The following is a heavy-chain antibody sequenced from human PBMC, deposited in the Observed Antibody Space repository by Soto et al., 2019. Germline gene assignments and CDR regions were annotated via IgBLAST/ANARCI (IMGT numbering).Heavy chain of an antibody. D-gene: IGHD3-9*01. CDR1: GFTFSRYG. Sequence: VQLVESGGGLVQPGGSLRLSCAASGFTFSRYGMHWVRQATGKGLEWVAIISYDGSNKYYADSVKGRFTISRDNSKNTLYLQMNSLRAEDTAVYYCASSHYDILTGNYYYGMEVWGQGTTVTVSS. CDR2: ISYDGSNK. CDR3: ASSHYDILTGNYYYGMEV. J-gene: IGHJ6*02. V-gene: IGHV3-30*03.